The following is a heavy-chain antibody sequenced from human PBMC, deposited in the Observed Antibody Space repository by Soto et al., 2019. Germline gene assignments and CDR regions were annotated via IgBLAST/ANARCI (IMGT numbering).Heavy chain of an antibody. V-gene: IGHV4-61*08. CDR1: GGSVSSGGYF. D-gene: IGHD3-22*01. J-gene: IGHJ4*02. CDR3: ARSGSAYSHYYFDF. Sequence: SETLSLTCTVSGGSVSSGGYFWSWVRQPPGKELEWIGYTSYSGSANQNPSLKGRVTMSVDTSNNRFSLRLTSVTASDTAVYYCARSGSAYSHYYFDFWGQGALVTVSS. CDR2: TSYSGSA.